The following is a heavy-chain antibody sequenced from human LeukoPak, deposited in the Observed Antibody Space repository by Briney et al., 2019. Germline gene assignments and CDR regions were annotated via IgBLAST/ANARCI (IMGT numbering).Heavy chain of an antibody. D-gene: IGHD3-22*01. CDR2: MYYSGSA. CDR1: GDSISSDTYY. Sequence: SETLSLTCTVSGDSISSDTYYWGWIRQPPGKGLEWIGCMYYSGSAYPNPSFKSRVTMSADTSKNEFFLKLSSVTAADTAVYYCARVADYYDSSGYIDYWGQGTLVTVSS. J-gene: IGHJ4*02. V-gene: IGHV4-39*07. CDR3: ARVADYYDSSGYIDY.